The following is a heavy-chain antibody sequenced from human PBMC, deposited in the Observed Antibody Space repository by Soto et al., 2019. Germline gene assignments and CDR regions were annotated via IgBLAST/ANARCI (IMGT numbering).Heavy chain of an antibody. CDR2: IYPGDSDT. D-gene: IGHD3-22*01. V-gene: IGHV5-51*01. CDR3: ARHSYYDSSGYNYYYYGMDV. J-gene: IGHJ6*02. CDR1: GYSFTSYW. Sequence: PGESLKISCKGSGYSFTSYWIGWVRQMPGKGLEWMGIIYPGDSDTRYSPSFQGQVTISADKSISTAYLQWSSLKASDTAMYYCARHSYYDSSGYNYYYYGMDVWGQGTTVTVSS.